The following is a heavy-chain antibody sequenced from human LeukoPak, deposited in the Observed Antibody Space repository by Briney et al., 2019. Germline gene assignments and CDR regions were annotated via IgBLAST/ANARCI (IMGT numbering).Heavy chain of an antibody. Sequence: GGSLRLSCAASGFTFSSYSMNRVRQAPGKGLEWVSYISSSSSTIYYADSVKGRFTISRDNAKNSLYLQMNSLRAEDTAVYYCARTPLKYQLLAHFDYWGQGTLVTVSS. CDR2: ISSSSSTI. D-gene: IGHD2-2*01. CDR1: GFTFSSYS. J-gene: IGHJ4*02. CDR3: ARTPLKYQLLAHFDY. V-gene: IGHV3-48*01.